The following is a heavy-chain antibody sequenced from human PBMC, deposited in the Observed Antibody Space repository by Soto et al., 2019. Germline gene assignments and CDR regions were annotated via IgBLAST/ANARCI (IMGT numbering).Heavy chain of an antibody. Sequence: SETLSLTCTVSGDSLSSHYWTWIRQSPGKGLEWIGYVYFSGNTNYNPSLKSRVTISIDTSKNQFSLRLASVTAADTAFYYCGSVRPSGYVLSWGQGTLVTVSS. V-gene: IGHV4-59*11. J-gene: IGHJ5*02. CDR2: VYFSGNT. D-gene: IGHD6-25*01. CDR1: GDSLSSHY. CDR3: GSVRPSGYVLS.